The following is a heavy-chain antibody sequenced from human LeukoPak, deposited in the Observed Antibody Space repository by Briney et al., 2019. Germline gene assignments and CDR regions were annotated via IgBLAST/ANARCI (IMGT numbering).Heavy chain of an antibody. CDR3: ARDAYCGGDCYRGLDY. CDR1: GGSISSGGYY. V-gene: IGHV4-31*03. J-gene: IGHJ4*02. D-gene: IGHD2-21*02. Sequence: SETLSLTCTVSGGSISSGGYYWSWIRQHPGKGLEWIGYIYYSGSTYYNPSLKSRVTISVDTSKNQFSLKLSSVTAADTAVYYCARDAYCGGDCYRGLDYWGQGTLVTVSS. CDR2: IYYSGST.